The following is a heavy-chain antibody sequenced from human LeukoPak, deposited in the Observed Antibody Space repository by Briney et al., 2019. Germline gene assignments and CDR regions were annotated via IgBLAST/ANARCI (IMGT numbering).Heavy chain of an antibody. V-gene: IGHV4-30-4*01. CDR1: GGSVRSGDYY. CDR3: VREYYDILTGHGGLFDY. Sequence: PSQTLSLTCAVSGGSVRSGDYYWSWIRQPPGKGLEWIGYISYSGSTYYNPSLKSRVAISADTSKNQFSLKLSSVTAADTAVYYCVREYYDILTGHGGLFDYWGQGTLVTVSS. CDR2: ISYSGST. D-gene: IGHD3-9*01. J-gene: IGHJ4*02.